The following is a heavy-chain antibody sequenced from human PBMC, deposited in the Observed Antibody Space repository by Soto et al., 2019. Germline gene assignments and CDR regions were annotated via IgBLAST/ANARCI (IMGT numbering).Heavy chain of an antibody. CDR3: ARHSYYSNPLRFDP. CDR1: GGSITGYY. D-gene: IGHD4-4*01. CDR2: IHYSGST. J-gene: IGHJ5*02. V-gene: IGHV4-59*08. Sequence: QVQLQESGPGLVQPSETLSLTCTVSGGSITGYYWSWIRQPPGKGPEWIGNIHYSGSTNYNPSLKSRVTLSVDTPKHQFSLRLSSVTAAETAVYYCARHSYYSNPLRFDPWGQGTLVTVSS.